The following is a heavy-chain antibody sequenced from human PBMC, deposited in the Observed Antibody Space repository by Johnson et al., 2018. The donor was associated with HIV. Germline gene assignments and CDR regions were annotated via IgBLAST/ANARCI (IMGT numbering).Heavy chain of an antibody. D-gene: IGHD1-26*01. CDR1: GFSLSNYW. CDR2: IKQDGSEK. CDR3: ATPAGGTNALDI. Sequence: VQLVESGGGLVQTGGSLRLSCAASGFSLSNYWMSWVRQAPGKGLEWVANIKQDGSEKYYVDSVKGRFTVSRDNAKNSLYLQMNSLRAEDMAVYYCATPAGGTNALDIWGQGTMVTVSS. J-gene: IGHJ3*02. V-gene: IGHV3-7*01.